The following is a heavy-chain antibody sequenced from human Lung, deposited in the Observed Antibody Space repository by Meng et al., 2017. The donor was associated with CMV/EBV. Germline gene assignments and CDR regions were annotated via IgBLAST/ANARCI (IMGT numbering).Heavy chain of an antibody. D-gene: IGHD1-26*01. J-gene: IGHJ6*02. Sequence: GGSLRLXCTTSGFTSGDYAMSWVRQAPGKGPEWVGLIRRKADGGTTEYAASVKGRFTISRDDSRGVDYLQMNSLKIEDTAVYYCSRVHGKCSGVCRDVWGQGTXVTVSS. V-gene: IGHV3-49*04. CDR1: GFTSGDYA. CDR2: IRRKADGGTT. CDR3: SRVHGKCSGVCRDV.